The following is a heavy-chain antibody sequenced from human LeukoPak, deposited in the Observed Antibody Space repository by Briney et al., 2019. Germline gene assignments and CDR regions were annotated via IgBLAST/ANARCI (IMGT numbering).Heavy chain of an antibody. D-gene: IGHD3-3*01. J-gene: IGHJ4*02. CDR1: GFTFSGYA. CDR2: ISSDGVIT. V-gene: IGHV3-23*01. CDR3: AKMSGYYWGVN. Sequence: GGSLRLSXAASGFTFSGYAMSWVRQAPGRGLEWVSSISSDGVITYYAESVRGRFTISRDNSKNTLSLQLSSLRDDDTAIYYCAKMSGYYWGVNWGQGTLVTVSS.